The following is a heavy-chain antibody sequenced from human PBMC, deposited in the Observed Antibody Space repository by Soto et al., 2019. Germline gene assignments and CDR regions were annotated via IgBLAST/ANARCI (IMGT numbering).Heavy chain of an antibody. CDR1: GFSLGSYG. Sequence: QVQLVESGGGVVQPGRSLRLSCAASGFSLGSYGMHWVRQAPGKGLEWVAVIWYDGSKKYYADSVQGRFTISRDISENTLYLEMNSLRAEDTAISYCARDPATVTTHYDYWGQGTLVTVSS. V-gene: IGHV3-33*01. CDR2: IWYDGSKK. D-gene: IGHD4-17*01. J-gene: IGHJ4*02. CDR3: ARDPATVTTHYDY.